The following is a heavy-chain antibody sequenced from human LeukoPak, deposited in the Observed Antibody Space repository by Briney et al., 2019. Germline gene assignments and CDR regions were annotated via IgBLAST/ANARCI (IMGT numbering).Heavy chain of an antibody. CDR3: ARDVTVVLTGYRFDN. J-gene: IGHJ4*02. CDR1: GFTFSSYG. V-gene: IGHV3-30*03. CDR2: ISYDGSNK. Sequence: GGSLRLSCAASGFTFSSYGMHWVRQAPGKGLEWVAVISYDGSNKYYADSVKGRFTISRDNSRKTVYLQMNSLRIDDTAVYFCARDVTVVLTGYRFDNWGQGTLVTVSS. D-gene: IGHD3-9*01.